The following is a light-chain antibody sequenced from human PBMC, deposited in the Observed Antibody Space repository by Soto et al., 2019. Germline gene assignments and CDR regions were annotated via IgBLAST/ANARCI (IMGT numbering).Light chain of an antibody. CDR1: SSDVGGYNF. CDR3: SSYGGNNNVL. CDR2: EVS. J-gene: IGLJ2*01. V-gene: IGLV2-8*01. Sequence: QSVLTQPASVSGSPGQSITISCTGSSSDVGGYNFVSWYQQHPGKAPKLMIYEVSNRPSGVPDRFSGSKSGNTASLTVSGLQAEDEADYYCSSYGGNNNVLFGGGTKLTVL.